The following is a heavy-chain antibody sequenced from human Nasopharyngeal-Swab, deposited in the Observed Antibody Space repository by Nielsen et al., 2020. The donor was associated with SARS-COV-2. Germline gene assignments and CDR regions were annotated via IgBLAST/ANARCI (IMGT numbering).Heavy chain of an antibody. Sequence: SETLSLTCAVSGDSISGINWWSWVRQSPGQGLEWIGEIHHSGPTNYNPSLKSRVTMWLDKSKNQFSLELYSVTAADSAVYYCAREGWEAENGYDYWDQGTLVTVSS. CDR1: GDSISGINW. D-gene: IGHD1-26*01. V-gene: IGHV4-4*02. J-gene: IGHJ4*02. CDR3: AREGWEAENGYDY. CDR2: IHHSGPT.